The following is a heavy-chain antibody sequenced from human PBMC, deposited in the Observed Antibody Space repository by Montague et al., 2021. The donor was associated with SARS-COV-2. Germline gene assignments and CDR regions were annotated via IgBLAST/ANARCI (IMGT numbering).Heavy chain of an antibody. D-gene: IGHD2-21*02. J-gene: IGHJ2*01. CDR1: GDNVSSNIAT. V-gene: IGHV6-1*01. CDR3: ARAYCGGDCYFYWYLDL. CDR2: TYYRSKWYN. Sequence: CAISGDNVSSNIATWNWIRQSPSRGLEWLGRTYYRSKWYNDYAVSVKSRVIINPDTSNNRISLQLNSVTPEDTAVYYCARAYCGGDCYFYWYLDLWGRGALVTVSS.